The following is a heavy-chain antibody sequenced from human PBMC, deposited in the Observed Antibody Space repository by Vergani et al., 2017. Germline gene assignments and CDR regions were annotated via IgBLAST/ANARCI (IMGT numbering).Heavy chain of an antibody. J-gene: IGHJ4*02. CDR1: GYTFTSYA. V-gene: IGHV7-4-1*02. CDR2: INTNTGNP. D-gene: IGHD2-2*01. Sequence: QVQLVQSGSELKKPGASVKVSCKASGYTFTSYAMNWVRQAPGQGLEWMGWINTNTGNPTYAQGCTGRFVFSLDTSVSTAYRQISSLTAEDTAVYYCARDRDIVVVPAAPFDYWGQGTLVTVSS. CDR3: ARDRDIVVVPAAPFDY.